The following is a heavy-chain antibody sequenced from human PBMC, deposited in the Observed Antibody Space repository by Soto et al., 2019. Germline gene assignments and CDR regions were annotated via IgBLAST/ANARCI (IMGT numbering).Heavy chain of an antibody. CDR1: GGSISSYY. Sequence: SETLSLTCTVSGGSISSYYWSWIRQPPGKGLEWIGYIYYSGSTNYNPSLKSRVTISVDTSKNQFSLKLSSVTAADTAVYYCARDQEYDSSGYWFDPWGQGTLVT. CDR3: ARDQEYDSSGYWFDP. D-gene: IGHD3-22*01. CDR2: IYYSGST. V-gene: IGHV4-59*01. J-gene: IGHJ5*02.